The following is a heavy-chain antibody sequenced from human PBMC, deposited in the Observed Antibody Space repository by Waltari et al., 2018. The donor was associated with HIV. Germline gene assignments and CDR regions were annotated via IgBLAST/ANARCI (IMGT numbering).Heavy chain of an antibody. CDR3: ARGSYFDS. D-gene: IGHD3-10*01. CDR1: GYIFTSYV. Sequence: QVHLLQSGAEVKKPGASVKVSCKASGYIFTSYVISWVRQAPGQGLEWMGWISAYNGKTDYAQKFQGRVTMTSDTSTTTAYMELKSLISDDTAVYYCARGSYFDSWGQGTLVTVSS. J-gene: IGHJ4*02. V-gene: IGHV1-18*01. CDR2: ISAYNGKT.